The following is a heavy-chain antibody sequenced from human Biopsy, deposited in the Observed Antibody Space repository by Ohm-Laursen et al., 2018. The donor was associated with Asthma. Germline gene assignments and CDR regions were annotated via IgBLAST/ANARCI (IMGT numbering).Heavy chain of an antibody. V-gene: IGHV1-46*01. J-gene: IGHJ4*02. Sequence: ASVKVSCKTSGYTFTSYYMHWVRQAPGQGLEWMGIINPSGGSTSYAQKFQGRVTMTRDTSTSTVYMELSSLRSEDTAVYYCARRGITGTTLDYWGQGTLVTVSS. CDR1: GYTFTSYY. CDR2: INPSGGST. CDR3: ARRGITGTTLDY. D-gene: IGHD1-7*01.